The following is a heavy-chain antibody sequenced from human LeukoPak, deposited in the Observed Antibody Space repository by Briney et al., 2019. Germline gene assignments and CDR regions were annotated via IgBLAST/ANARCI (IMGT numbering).Heavy chain of an antibody. CDR2: ISSSGDST. J-gene: IGHJ4*02. Sequence: GGSLRLSCAASGFTFSTYAMSWVRQAPGKGLEWVSTISSSGDSTYYADSVKGRFTIPRDNSKNRLYLQMNSLRAEDTAIYHCAKDRSGAAHDFDYWGQGTLVTVSS. D-gene: IGHD6-6*01. V-gene: IGHV3-23*01. CDR1: GFTFSTYA. CDR3: AKDRSGAAHDFDY.